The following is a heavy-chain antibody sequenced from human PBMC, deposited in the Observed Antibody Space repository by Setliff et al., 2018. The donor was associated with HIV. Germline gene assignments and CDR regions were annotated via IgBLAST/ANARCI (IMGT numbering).Heavy chain of an antibody. V-gene: IGHV1-69*13. CDR3: ARGIPRGTVFGVVGYFDY. J-gene: IGHJ4*02. Sequence: SVKVSCKASGGTFSSYITAWVRQAPGQGLEWMGGIHPIFGTTNYARDFMGRVAITADESTNTAYMELSSLRSDDSAIYYCARGIPRGTVFGVVGYFDYWGQGTPVTVSS. D-gene: IGHD3-3*01. CDR2: IHPIFGTT. CDR1: GGTFSSYI.